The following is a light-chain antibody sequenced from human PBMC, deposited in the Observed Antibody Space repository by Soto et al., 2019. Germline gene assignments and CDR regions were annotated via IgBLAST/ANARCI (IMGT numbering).Light chain of an antibody. CDR1: QSVGSNY. Sequence: EVVLAQFAGTLSFSPGERATLSCRASQSVGSNYLAWYQQRPGQPPNLLIFGASHRAPDIPDRFSGSGSGTDFTLTISRLEPEDFAAYYCQQYGGSVQTFGQGTKVDIK. CDR2: GAS. V-gene: IGKV3-20*01. CDR3: QQYGGSVQT. J-gene: IGKJ1*01.